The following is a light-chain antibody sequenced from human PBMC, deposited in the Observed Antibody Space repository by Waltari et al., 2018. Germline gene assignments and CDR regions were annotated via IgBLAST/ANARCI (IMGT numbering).Light chain of an antibody. CDR3: QSYDSSNPVV. V-gene: IGLV6-57*01. CDR1: SGSIASTY. J-gene: IGLJ2*01. CDR2: EDN. Sequence: NFMLTQPHSVSQSPGKTVTISCTRSSGSIASTYVQWYQQRPGSSPTTVSYEDNQRPSGVPDRFSGSIDSSSNSASLTISGLKTEDEADYYCQSYDSSNPVVFGGGTKLTVL.